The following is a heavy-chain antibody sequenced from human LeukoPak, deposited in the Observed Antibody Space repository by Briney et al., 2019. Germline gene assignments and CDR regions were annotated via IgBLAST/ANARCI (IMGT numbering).Heavy chain of an antibody. J-gene: IGHJ4*02. D-gene: IGHD3-22*01. V-gene: IGHV1-18*01. CDR2: ISGYNGHT. Sequence: ASVKVSCKASGYTYTNYGISWVRQAPGQGLEWMGWISGYNGHTNYAQKLQGRVTITTHTSTSTAYMELRSLRSDDTAVYYCARAGHRKYYYDNAYDYWGQGTLVTVSS. CDR1: GYTYTNYG. CDR3: ARAGHRKYYYDNAYDY.